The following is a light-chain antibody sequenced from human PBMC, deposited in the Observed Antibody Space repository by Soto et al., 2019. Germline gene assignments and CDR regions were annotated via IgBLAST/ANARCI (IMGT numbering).Light chain of an antibody. CDR2: DVS. V-gene: IGKV3-20*01. CDR1: QSVSNSY. CDR3: QQYGISPT. J-gene: IGKJ1*01. Sequence: EIVLTQSPGTLSLSPGERATLSCRSSQSVSNSYLAWYQQKPGQAPRLLIYDVSSRATGIPDRSSGSGSGTDFTLTISRLESEDFAVYYCQQYGISPTFGQGTKVEIK.